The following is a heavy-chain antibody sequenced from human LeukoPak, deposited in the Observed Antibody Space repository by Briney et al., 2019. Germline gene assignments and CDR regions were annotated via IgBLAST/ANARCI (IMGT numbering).Heavy chain of an antibody. CDR2: MNPNSGNT. V-gene: IGHV1-8*01. D-gene: IGHD6-13*01. CDR3: ARVAAPGNRRLNY. CDR1: GYTFTSYD. Sequence: ASVKVSCKASGYTFTSYDINWVRQATGQGLEWMGWMNPNSGNTGYEQKFQGRVTLTRNTSISTAYMELSSLRSDDTAVYYCARVAAPGNRRLNYWGQGTLVTASS. J-gene: IGHJ4*02.